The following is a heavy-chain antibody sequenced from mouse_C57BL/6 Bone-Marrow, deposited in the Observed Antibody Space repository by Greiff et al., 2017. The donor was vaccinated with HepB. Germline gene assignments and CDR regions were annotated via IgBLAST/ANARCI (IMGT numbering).Heavy chain of an antibody. J-gene: IGHJ1*03. CDR3: ARREGWSPWYFDV. Sequence: VQLQQPGAELVMPGASVKLSCKASGYTFTSYWMHWVKQRPGQGLEWIGEIDPSDSYTNYNQKFKGKSTLTVDKSSSTAYMQLSSLTSEDSAVYFCARREGWSPWYFDVWGTGTTVTVAS. CDR1: GYTFTSYW. V-gene: IGHV1-69*01. CDR2: IDPSDSYT.